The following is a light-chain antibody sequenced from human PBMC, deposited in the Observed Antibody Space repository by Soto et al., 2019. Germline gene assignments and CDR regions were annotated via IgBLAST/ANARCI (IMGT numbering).Light chain of an antibody. CDR3: QQYNNWPGT. CDR1: QSVSSN. Sequence: EIVLTQSPATLSVSPRERATLSSRASQSVSSNLAWYQQKPGQGPRLLIYGASTRATGIRARFSGSWSGTEFTLTISSLQSEDFAVYCCQQYNNWPGTFGQGTKVEIK. CDR2: GAS. J-gene: IGKJ1*01. V-gene: IGKV3-15*01.